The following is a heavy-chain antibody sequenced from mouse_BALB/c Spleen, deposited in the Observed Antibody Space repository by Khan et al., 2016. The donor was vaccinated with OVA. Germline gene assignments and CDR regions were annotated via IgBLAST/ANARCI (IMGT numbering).Heavy chain of an antibody. Sequence: EVELVESGGGLVKPGGSLKLSCAASGFTFSDYYMYWVRQTPEKRLEWLATISDGGSYTYYPDSVKGRFTLSRDDAQNNLYLQMSSLKSEDTAMYYCARGYYGDPFAYWGQGTLVTISA. V-gene: IGHV5-4*02. CDR1: GFTFSDYY. D-gene: IGHD2-13*01. CDR3: ARGYYGDPFAY. CDR2: ISDGGSYT. J-gene: IGHJ3*01.